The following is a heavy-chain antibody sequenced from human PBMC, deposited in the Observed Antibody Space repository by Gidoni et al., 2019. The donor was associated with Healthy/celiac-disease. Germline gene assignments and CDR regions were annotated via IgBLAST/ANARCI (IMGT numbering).Heavy chain of an antibody. CDR1: GCNFSNAW. D-gene: IGHD3-22*01. CDR2: IKSNTDGGTT. CDR3: TTVDRSGYFRYYYYGMDV. V-gene: IGHV3-15*01. J-gene: IGHJ6*02. Sequence: EVQLVESGGGVVKPGGALRRSSAASGCNFSNAWMGGVRQAPGKGLGWVGRIKSNTDGGTTDYAAPVKVSFTISSADSNHPLYLQMNSLNTEDTAVYYCTTVDRSGYFRYYYYGMDVWGQGTTVTVSS.